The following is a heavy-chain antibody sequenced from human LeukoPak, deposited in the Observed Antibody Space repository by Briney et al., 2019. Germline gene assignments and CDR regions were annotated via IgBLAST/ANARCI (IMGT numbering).Heavy chain of an antibody. CDR3: ARGKDGAYGGYYYYGMDV. D-gene: IGHD3-16*01. CDR1: GGSISSGGYY. CDR2: IYYSGST. V-gene: IGHV4-31*03. Sequence: SETLSLTCTVSGGSISSGGYYWSWIRQHPGKGLEWIGYIYYSGSTYYNPSLKSRVTISVDTSKNQFSLKLSSVTAADTAVYCCARGKDGAYGGYYYYGMDVWGQGTTVTVSS. J-gene: IGHJ6*02.